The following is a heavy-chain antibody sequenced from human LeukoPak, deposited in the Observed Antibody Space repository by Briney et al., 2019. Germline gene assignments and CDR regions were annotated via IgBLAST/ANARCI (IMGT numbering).Heavy chain of an antibody. CDR1: GGSISSYY. CDR2: IYYSGNT. J-gene: IGHJ4*02. D-gene: IGHD5-18*01. Sequence: PSGTLSLTCTVSGGSISSYYWSWIRQPPGKGLEWIGYIYYSGNTIYNPSLKSRVTISIDTSKNQFSLKLSSVTAADTAVYYCARRRYNYDYWGQGTLVTVSS. V-gene: IGHV4-59*01. CDR3: ARRRYNYDY.